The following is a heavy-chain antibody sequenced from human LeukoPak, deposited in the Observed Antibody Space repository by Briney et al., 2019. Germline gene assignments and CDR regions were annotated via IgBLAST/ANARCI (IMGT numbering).Heavy chain of an antibody. Sequence: SETLSLTCTVSGGSISINYWTWIRQPPGNGLEWIAYITDSGRTKCNPSLESRVTISKDMSKNQFSLKLSSMTAADTAVYYCARLPPHYSSTWGFFDNWGQGTLVTVSS. V-gene: IGHV4-59*08. CDR2: ITDSGRT. CDR3: ARLPPHYSSTWGFFDN. CDR1: GGSISINY. D-gene: IGHD3-16*01. J-gene: IGHJ4*02.